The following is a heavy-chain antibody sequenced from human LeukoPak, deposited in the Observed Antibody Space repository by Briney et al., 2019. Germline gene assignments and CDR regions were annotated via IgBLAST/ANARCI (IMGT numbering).Heavy chain of an antibody. D-gene: IGHD2/OR15-2a*01. CDR1: GFSFRRYA. CDR3: AKRLYATGQWYFAL. CDR2: ISASGGTT. Sequence: GGSLTLSCAASGFSFRRYAMSWVRQAPGKGLEWVSTISASGGTTHYADSVKGRFTMSRDNSKNTLYLQMNSLRAEDTAVYHGAKRLYATGQWYFALWGRGTLVTVSS. V-gene: IGHV3-23*01. J-gene: IGHJ2*01.